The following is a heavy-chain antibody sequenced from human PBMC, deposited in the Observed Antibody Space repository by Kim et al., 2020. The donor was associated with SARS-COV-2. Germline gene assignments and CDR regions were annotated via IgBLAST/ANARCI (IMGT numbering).Heavy chain of an antibody. J-gene: IGHJ2*01. D-gene: IGHD1-7*01. CDR1: GFTFSRNA. V-gene: IGHV3-30-3*01. Sequence: GGSLRLSCAASGFTFSRNAMHWVRQAPGKGLEWVAIISFDGINKFYTDSVKGRFTISRDTSKNTLYLQMSSLRGEDTAVYYCARDPSLQLHWYFDIWGRGTLVTVSS. CDR3: ARDPSLQLHWYFDI. CDR2: ISFDGINK.